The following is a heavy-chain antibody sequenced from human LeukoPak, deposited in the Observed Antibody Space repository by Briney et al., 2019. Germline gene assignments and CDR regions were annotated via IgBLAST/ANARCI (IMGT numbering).Heavy chain of an antibody. V-gene: IGHV3-48*03. Sequence: PGGALRLSCAASGFSLIKFELGWVRQAPGKGLERVSYISGCGSSINHADSVKGRFTISRDNAKNSLYLHMNSLRVEDTAVTDCARCRPARINGAFDIWGQGTMVTVSS. CDR3: ARCRPARINGAFDI. CDR1: GFSLIKFE. J-gene: IGHJ3*02. CDR2: ISGCGSSI. D-gene: IGHD3-10*01.